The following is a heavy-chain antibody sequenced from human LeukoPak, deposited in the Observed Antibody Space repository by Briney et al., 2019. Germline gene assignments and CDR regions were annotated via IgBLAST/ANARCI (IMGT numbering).Heavy chain of an antibody. CDR2: INWNGGST. CDR3: ARVMNDYGDYVFDY. D-gene: IGHD4-17*01. J-gene: IGHJ4*02. CDR1: GFTFDDYG. Sequence: GGSLRLSCAASGFTFDDYGLSWVRQAPGKGLEWVSGINWNGGSTGYADSVKGRFSISRDNAKNSLYLEMNSLRTEDTAVYFCARVMNDYGDYVFDYWGQGTLVTVSS. V-gene: IGHV3-20*04.